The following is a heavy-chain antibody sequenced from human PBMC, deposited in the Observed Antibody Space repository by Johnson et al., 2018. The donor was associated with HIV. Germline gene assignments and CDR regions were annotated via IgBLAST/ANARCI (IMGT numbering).Heavy chain of an antibody. CDR1: GFTFDDYA. CDR3: ARDRGGYSYGYDSDAFDI. CDR2: IYSGGST. Sequence: VLLVESGGGLVQPGRSPRLSCAASGFTFDDYAMHWVRQAPGKGLEWVSVIYSGGSTYYADSVKGRFTISRDNSKNTLYLQMNSLRAEDTAVYYCARDRGGYSYGYDSDAFDIWGQGTMVTVSS. J-gene: IGHJ3*02. D-gene: IGHD5-18*01. V-gene: IGHV3-66*02.